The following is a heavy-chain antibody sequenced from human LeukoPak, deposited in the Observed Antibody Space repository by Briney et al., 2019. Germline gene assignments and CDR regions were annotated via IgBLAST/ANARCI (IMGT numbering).Heavy chain of an antibody. J-gene: IGHJ3*02. CDR1: DYTFTSYG. D-gene: IGHD4/OR15-4a*01. Sequence: ASVKVSCKASDYTFTSYGISWVRQAPGQGLEWMGWISAYNRNTNYAQKLQGRVTMTTDTSTSTAYMELRSLRSDDTAVYYCTRVANSYDAFDIWGQGTMVTVSS. CDR2: ISAYNRNT. CDR3: TRVANSYDAFDI. V-gene: IGHV1-18*01.